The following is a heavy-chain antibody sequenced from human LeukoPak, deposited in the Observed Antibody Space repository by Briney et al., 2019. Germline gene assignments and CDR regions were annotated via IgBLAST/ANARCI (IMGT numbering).Heavy chain of an antibody. D-gene: IGHD4-17*01. CDR2: IYSSGST. CDR1: GGSISSYY. Sequence: PSETLSLTCTVSGGSISSYYWSWIRQPAGKGLEWIGRIYSSGSTYYNPSLKSRVTMSVDTSKDQFSLKLTSVTAADTAVYFCARGHSTVTHFDYWGQGTLVTVSS. CDR3: ARGHSTVTHFDY. J-gene: IGHJ4*02. V-gene: IGHV4-4*07.